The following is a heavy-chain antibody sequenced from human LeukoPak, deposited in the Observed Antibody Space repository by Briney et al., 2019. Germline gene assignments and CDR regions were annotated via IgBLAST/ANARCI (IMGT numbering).Heavy chain of an antibody. Sequence: PSETLSLTCTVAGGSISTYYWNWIRQTPGKGLEWIGHISNGNTDYNPSLKSRVTISADTSKNQFCLRLTSVTAADTAVYYCARDKAHSYGRYFDPWGQGALVIVSS. J-gene: IGHJ5*02. CDR3: ARDKAHSYGRYFDP. V-gene: IGHV4-59*01. CDR2: ISNGNT. CDR1: GGSISTYY. D-gene: IGHD5-18*01.